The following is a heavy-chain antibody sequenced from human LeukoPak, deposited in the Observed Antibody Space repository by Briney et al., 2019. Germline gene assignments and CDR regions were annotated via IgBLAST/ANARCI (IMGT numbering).Heavy chain of an antibody. V-gene: IGHV4-39*07. CDR3: ARVTAVTTKGGVHYFDY. CDR1: GGSISSSSYY. J-gene: IGHJ4*02. Sequence: SETLSLTCTVSGGSISSSSYYWGWIRQPPGKGLEWIGSIYYSGSTYYNPSLKSRVTISVDTSKNQFSLKLSSVTAADTAVYYCARVTAVTTKGGVHYFDYWGQGTLVTVSS. D-gene: IGHD4-17*01. CDR2: IYYSGST.